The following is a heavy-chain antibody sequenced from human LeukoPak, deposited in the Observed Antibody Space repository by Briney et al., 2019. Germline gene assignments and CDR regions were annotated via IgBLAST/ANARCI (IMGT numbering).Heavy chain of an antibody. D-gene: IGHD1-7*01. CDR1: GGSISSSSYY. V-gene: IGHV4-39*01. Sequence: SETLSLTCTVSGGSISSSSYYWGWIRQPPGKGLEWIGSIYYSGSTYYNPSLKSRVTISVDTSKNQFSLKLSSVTAADTAVYYCGVAPNWNYGSSFGYWGQGTLVTVSS. J-gene: IGHJ4*02. CDR3: GVAPNWNYGSSFGY. CDR2: IYYSGST.